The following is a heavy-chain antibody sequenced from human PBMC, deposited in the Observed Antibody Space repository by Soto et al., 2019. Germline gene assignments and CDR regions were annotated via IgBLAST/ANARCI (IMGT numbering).Heavy chain of an antibody. D-gene: IGHD1-26*01. CDR3: ARDIGGGNWFDP. CDR2: ISDGGGAI. J-gene: IGHJ5*02. CDR1: GFSFSSSE. V-gene: IGHV3-48*03. Sequence: ESGGGLVQPGGSLRLSCAASGFSFSSSEMNWVRQSPGKGLEWLSYISDGGGAIHYADSVKGRFTVSRDNAKNSLYLQMNSLRDEDTALYYCARDIGGGNWFDPWGQGTLVTVSS.